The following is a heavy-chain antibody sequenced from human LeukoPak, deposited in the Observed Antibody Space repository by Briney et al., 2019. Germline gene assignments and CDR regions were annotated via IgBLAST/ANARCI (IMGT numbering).Heavy chain of an antibody. V-gene: IGHV5-10-1*01. CDR3: RIAVAGTASDY. Sequence: GESLKISCKGSGYSFTSYWISWVRQMPGKGLEWMGRIDPSDSYTNYSPSFQGHVTISADKSISTAYLQWSSLKASDTAMYHCRIAVAGTASDYWGQGTLVTVSS. CDR1: GYSFTSYW. D-gene: IGHD6-19*01. J-gene: IGHJ4*02. CDR2: IDPSDSYT.